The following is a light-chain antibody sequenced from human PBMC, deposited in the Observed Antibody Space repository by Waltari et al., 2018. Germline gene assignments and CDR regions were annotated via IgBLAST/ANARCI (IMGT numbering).Light chain of an antibody. CDR2: GVA. CDR1: SSDVGAYNH. Sequence: QSALTQPASVSGFPGQSITISCTGASSDVGAYNHVSWYQQHPGKAPKLMIYGVANRPSVFSNRFSVSKSGNTASLTISGLQAEDEADYYCTSYTSSSTWVFGGGTKLTVL. V-gene: IGLV2-14*01. CDR3: TSYTSSSTWV. J-gene: IGLJ3*02.